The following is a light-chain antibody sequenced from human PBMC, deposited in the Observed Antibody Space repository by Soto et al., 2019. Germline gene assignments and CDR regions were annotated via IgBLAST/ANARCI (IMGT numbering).Light chain of an antibody. Sequence: DIVMTQSPLSLPVTPGEPAPISCRSSQSLLHSNGYNYLDWYLQKPGQSPQILIYLGSHRASGVPDRFSGSGSGTDFTLKISRVEAEDVGVYYCMQALQTPTFGGGTRVEIK. J-gene: IGKJ4*01. CDR1: QSLLHSNGYNY. V-gene: IGKV2-28*01. CDR3: MQALQTPT. CDR2: LGS.